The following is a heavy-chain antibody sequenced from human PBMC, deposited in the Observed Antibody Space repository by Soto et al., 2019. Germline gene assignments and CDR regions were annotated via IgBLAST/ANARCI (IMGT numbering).Heavy chain of an antibody. CDR2: IYSGGST. V-gene: IGHV3-53*01. Sequence: GSLRLSCAASGFTDRSNYMNWVRHAPRKGLEWVSVIYSGGSTYYADSVKGRFTISRDNSKNTLYLQMNSLRAEDTAVYYCARVIMYYDILTGYYNVHYFDYWGQGTLVTVSS. CDR1: GFTDRSNY. CDR3: ARVIMYYDILTGYYNVHYFDY. D-gene: IGHD3-9*01. J-gene: IGHJ4*02.